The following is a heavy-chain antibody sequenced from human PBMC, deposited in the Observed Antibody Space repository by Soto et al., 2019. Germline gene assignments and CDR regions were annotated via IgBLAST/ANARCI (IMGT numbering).Heavy chain of an antibody. J-gene: IGHJ5*02. CDR1: GFTFDKYI. Sequence: EERLVESGGDLIHPGGSLRLSCAASGFTFDKYIMHWLRQVPGKGLVWVARINKLGNSTTYADFAKGRFSISRDNAKDTLYLLMSSLRAEDTARYYCARDEGFDPWGQGTMVTVSS. CDR2: INKLGNST. CDR3: ARDEGFDP. V-gene: IGHV3-74*01.